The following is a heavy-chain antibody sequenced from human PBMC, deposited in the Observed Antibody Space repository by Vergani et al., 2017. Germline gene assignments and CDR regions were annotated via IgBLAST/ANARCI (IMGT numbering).Heavy chain of an antibody. CDR1: GYTFTSYG. Sequence: QVQLVQSGAEVKKPGASVKVSCKASGYTFTSYGISWVRQAPGQGLEWMGWISAYKGKTNYAQKLQGRVTITTDTPTSTGYMERRSLRSDDTAVYYCARGAYSSGWYAGYYCDYWGQGTLVTVSS. J-gene: IGHJ4*02. CDR2: ISAYKGKT. D-gene: IGHD6-19*01. CDR3: ARGAYSSGWYAGYYCDY. V-gene: IGHV1-18*01.